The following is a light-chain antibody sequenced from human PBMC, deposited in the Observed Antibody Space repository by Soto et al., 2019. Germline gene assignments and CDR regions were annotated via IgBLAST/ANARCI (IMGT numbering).Light chain of an antibody. V-gene: IGKV1-5*01. CDR1: QSSSSW. CDR3: LQDYNYPRT. CDR2: DAS. Sequence: EIQMTQSPSTLSPHAGDRVTITCRASQSSSSWLAWYQHKPGKAPKLLIYDASNLDSGVPSRFSGSGSGTDFTLTISSLQPEDFATYYCLQDYNYPRTFGQGTKVDIK. J-gene: IGKJ1*01.